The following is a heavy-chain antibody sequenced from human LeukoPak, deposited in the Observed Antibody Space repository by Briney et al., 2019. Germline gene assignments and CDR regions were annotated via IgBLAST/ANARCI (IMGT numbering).Heavy chain of an antibody. D-gene: IGHD3-10*01. V-gene: IGHV4-61*02. CDR1: GGSISSGSYY. J-gene: IGHJ6*02. Sequence: PSETLSLTCTVSGGSISSGSYYWSWIRQPAGKGLEWIGRIYTSGSTNYNPSLKSRVTISVDTSKNQFSLKLSSVTAADTAVYYCAGRVDSGNYPHYYGMDVWGQGNTVTVSS. CDR3: AGRVDSGNYPHYYGMDV. CDR2: IYTSGST.